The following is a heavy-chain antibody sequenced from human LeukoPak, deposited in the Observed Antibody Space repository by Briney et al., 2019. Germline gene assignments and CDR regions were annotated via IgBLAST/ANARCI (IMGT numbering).Heavy chain of an antibody. CDR1: GVSLSSYY. D-gene: IGHD2-15*01. J-gene: IGHJ6*02. Sequence: SETLSLTCTVSGVSLSSYYWICIRQPPGKGLECIGYFHYSGNTNYNPALKSRVTISVDTSRKQFSLKLNSVTAADTAVYFCARRTPPYYYGMDVWGQGTTVTVSS. CDR3: ARRTPPYYYGMDV. CDR2: FHYSGNT. V-gene: IGHV4-59*08.